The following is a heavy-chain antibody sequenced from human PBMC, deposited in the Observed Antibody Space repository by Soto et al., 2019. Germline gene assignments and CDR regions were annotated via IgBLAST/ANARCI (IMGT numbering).Heavy chain of an antibody. Sequence: EVQLLESGGGLVQPGGSLRLSCAASGFTLGRYGMSWVRQAPGKGLEWVSAVNPNGQGIYYADSVRGRFTISRDFSKNTVFLHMDSLRAEDTAVYYCAKDRDYPRDYFHYWGQGTLVTVSS. D-gene: IGHD3-10*01. CDR2: VNPNGQGI. CDR1: GFTLGRYG. CDR3: AKDRDYPRDYFHY. V-gene: IGHV3-23*01. J-gene: IGHJ4*02.